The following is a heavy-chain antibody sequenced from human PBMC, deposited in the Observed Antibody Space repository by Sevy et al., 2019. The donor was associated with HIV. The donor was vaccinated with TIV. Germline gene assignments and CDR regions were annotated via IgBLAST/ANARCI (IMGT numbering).Heavy chain of an antibody. CDR3: ARLLSPRYFDWLAFDY. Sequence: GESLKISCKGSGYSFTSYWIGWVRQMPGKGLEWMGIIYPGDSDTRYSPSFQGQVTISADKSISTAYLQWSSLKASDTAMYYSARLLSPRYFDWLAFDYWGQGTLVTVSS. D-gene: IGHD3-9*01. V-gene: IGHV5-51*01. CDR1: GYSFTSYW. J-gene: IGHJ4*02. CDR2: IYPGDSDT.